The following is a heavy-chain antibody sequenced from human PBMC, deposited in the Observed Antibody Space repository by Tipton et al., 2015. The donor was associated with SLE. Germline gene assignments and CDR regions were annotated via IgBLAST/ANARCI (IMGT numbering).Heavy chain of an antibody. Sequence: TLSLTCTVSGGSISSYYWSWIRQPPGKRLEWIGHVHSSGSTNYNPSLKSRVTISLDTSKNQFSLRMTSVTAADTAVCYCATSGYEFLNWFDPWGQGTPVTVSS. CDR2: VHSSGST. D-gene: IGHD5-12*01. V-gene: IGHV4-59*01. J-gene: IGHJ5*02. CDR1: GGSISSYY. CDR3: ATSGYEFLNWFDP.